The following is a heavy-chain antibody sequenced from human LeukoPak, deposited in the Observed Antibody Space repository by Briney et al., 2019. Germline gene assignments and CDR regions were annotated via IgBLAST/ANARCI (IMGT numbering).Heavy chain of an antibody. CDR1: GGSISSYY. Sequence: SETLSLTCTVSGGSISSYYWSWIRQPAGKGLGWIGRIYTSGSTNYNPSLKSRVTMSVDTSKNQFSLKLSSVTAADTAVYYCAREPVEMATLYFDYWGQGTLVTVSS. CDR3: AREPVEMATLYFDY. CDR2: IYTSGST. D-gene: IGHD5-24*01. V-gene: IGHV4-4*07. J-gene: IGHJ4*02.